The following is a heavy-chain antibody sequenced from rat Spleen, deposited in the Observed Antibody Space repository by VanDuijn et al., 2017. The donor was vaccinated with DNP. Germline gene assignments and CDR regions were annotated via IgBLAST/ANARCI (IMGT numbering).Heavy chain of an antibody. V-gene: IGHV5S10*01. Sequence: EVQLVESGGGLVQPGNSLKLSCAASGFTFSDYAMAWVRQSPKKGLEWVATIIYDGSSTYYRDSVKGRFTISRDNVKRTLYLQMDSLRSEDSATYYCTTRGNYGGYDYWGQGVMVTVSS. CDR1: GFTFSDYA. D-gene: IGHD1-11*01. CDR2: IIYDGSST. CDR3: TTRGNYGGYDY. J-gene: IGHJ2*01.